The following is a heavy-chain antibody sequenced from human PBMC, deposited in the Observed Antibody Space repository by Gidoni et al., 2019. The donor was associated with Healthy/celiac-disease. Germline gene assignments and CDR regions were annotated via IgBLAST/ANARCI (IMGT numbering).Heavy chain of an antibody. CDR1: GGSTSSGSYY. D-gene: IGHD2-2*01. Sequence: QVQLQESGPGLVKPSQTLSLTCTVSGGSTSSGSYYWCWIRQPAGKGLEWIVRIYTSGSTNYNPSLKSRVTMSVDTSKNQFSLKLSSVTAADTAVYYCARDRMHCSSTSCLGGYYYYMDVWGKGTTVTVSS. J-gene: IGHJ6*03. V-gene: IGHV4-61*02. CDR2: IYTSGST. CDR3: ARDRMHCSSTSCLGGYYYYMDV.